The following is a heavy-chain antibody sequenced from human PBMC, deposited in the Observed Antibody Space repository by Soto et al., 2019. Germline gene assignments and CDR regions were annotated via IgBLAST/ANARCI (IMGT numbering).Heavy chain of an antibody. CDR3: ARAASFSGHHGY. Sequence: SETLSLTCAVSGYSISSGYYWGWIRQPPGKGLEWIGSIYHSGSTYYNPSLKSRVTISVDTSKNQFSLKLSSVTAADTAVYYCARAASFSGHHGYWGQGTLVTVSS. J-gene: IGHJ4*02. CDR1: GYSISSGYY. V-gene: IGHV4-38-2*01. D-gene: IGHD2-8*02. CDR2: IYHSGST.